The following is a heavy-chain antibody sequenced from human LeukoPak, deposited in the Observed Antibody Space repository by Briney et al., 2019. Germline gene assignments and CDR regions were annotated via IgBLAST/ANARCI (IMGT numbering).Heavy chain of an antibody. CDR2: INSDGSST. J-gene: IGHJ3*02. D-gene: IGHD5-24*01. V-gene: IGHV3-74*01. CDR1: GFTFSSYW. Sequence: GGSLRLSCAASGFTFSSYWMHWVRQAPGKGLVWVSRINSDGSSTSYADSVKGRFTISRDNAKNTLYLQMNSLRAEDTAVYYCARVAERWLHGYRFDAFDIWGQGTMVTVSS. CDR3: ARVAERWLHGYRFDAFDI.